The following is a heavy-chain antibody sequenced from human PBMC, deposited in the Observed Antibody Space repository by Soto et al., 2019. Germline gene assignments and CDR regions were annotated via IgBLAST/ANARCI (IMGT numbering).Heavy chain of an antibody. J-gene: IGHJ5*02. CDR3: ARTKDIVVVPAAILSWFDP. CDR1: GYTFTSYA. V-gene: IGHV1-3*01. D-gene: IGHD2-2*02. Sequence: ASVKVSCKASGYTFTSYAMHWVRQAPGQRLEWMGWINAGNGNTKYSQKFQGRVTITRDTSASTAYMELSSLRSEDTAVYYCARTKDIVVVPAAILSWFDPRGQGTLVTVSS. CDR2: INAGNGNT.